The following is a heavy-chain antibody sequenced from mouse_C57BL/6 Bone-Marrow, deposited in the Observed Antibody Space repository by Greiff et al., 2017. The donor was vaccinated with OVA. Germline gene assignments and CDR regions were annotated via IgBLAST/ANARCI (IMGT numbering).Heavy chain of an antibody. V-gene: IGHV5-12*01. J-gene: IGHJ2*01. D-gene: IGHD1-1*01. CDR3: ARQYYGSLDY. Sequence: DVKLVESGGGLVQPGGSLKLSCAASGFTFSDYYMYWVRQTPEKRLEWVAYISNGGGSTYYPDTVKGRFTISRDNAKNTLYLQMSRLKSEDTAMYYCARQYYGSLDYWGQGTTLTVSS. CDR2: ISNGGGST. CDR1: GFTFSDYY.